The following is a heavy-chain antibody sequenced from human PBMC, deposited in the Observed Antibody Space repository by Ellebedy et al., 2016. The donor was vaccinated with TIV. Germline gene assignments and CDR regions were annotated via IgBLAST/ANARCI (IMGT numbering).Heavy chain of an antibody. V-gene: IGHV4-59*01. D-gene: IGHD3-3*01. J-gene: IGHJ3*02. CDR3: ARGVVMKGDAFEI. Sequence: SETLSLTCTLSGGSISSYYWNWIRQFPGKGLQWIGYIYYSGNTNYNLSLKSRVTMSVDTSRNQYSLKLRSVTAADTAVYYCARGVVMKGDAFEIWGQGTVVIVSS. CDR2: IYYSGNT. CDR1: GGSISSYY.